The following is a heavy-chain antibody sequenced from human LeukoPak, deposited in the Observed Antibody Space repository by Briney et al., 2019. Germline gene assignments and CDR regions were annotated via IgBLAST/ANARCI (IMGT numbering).Heavy chain of an antibody. Sequence: GGSLRLSCAASGFTVSSNYMSWVRQAPGKGLEWVSVICSGGSTYYADSVKGRFTISRDNSKNTLYLQMNSLRAEDTAVYYCAKDRGYCSSTSCPGVWFDPWGQGTLVTVSS. J-gene: IGHJ5*02. D-gene: IGHD2-2*01. CDR1: GFTVSSNY. CDR2: ICSGGST. CDR3: AKDRGYCSSTSCPGVWFDP. V-gene: IGHV3-53*01.